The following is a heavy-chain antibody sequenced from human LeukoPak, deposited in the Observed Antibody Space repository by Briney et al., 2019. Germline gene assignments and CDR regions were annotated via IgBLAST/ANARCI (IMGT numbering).Heavy chain of an antibody. D-gene: IGHD6-19*01. V-gene: IGHV3-23*01. J-gene: IGHJ4*02. Sequence: PGGSLRLSCAAPGFTFSSYAMSWVRQAPGKGLEWVSAISGSGGSTYYADSVKGRFTISRDNSKNTLYLQMNSLRAEDTAVYYCAKGIIGSYSSGSLVFDYWGQGTLVTVSS. CDR3: AKGIIGSYSSGSLVFDY. CDR2: ISGSGGST. CDR1: GFTFSSYA.